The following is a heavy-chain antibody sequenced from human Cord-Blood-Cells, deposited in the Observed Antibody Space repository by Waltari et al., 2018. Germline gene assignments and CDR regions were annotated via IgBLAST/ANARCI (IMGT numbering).Heavy chain of an antibody. CDR1: GGSISSYS. D-gene: IGHD1-26*01. CDR2: IYTSGST. CDR3: ARVGGIVGATTGYFDY. V-gene: IGHV4-4*07. Sequence: QVQLQESGPGLVKPSETLSLTCTVSGGSISSYSWSWIRQPAGKGLEWIGRIYTSGSTNYNPSLKSRVTMSVDTSKNQFSLKLSSVTAADTAVYYCARVGGIVGATTGYFDYWGQGTLVTVSS. J-gene: IGHJ4*02.